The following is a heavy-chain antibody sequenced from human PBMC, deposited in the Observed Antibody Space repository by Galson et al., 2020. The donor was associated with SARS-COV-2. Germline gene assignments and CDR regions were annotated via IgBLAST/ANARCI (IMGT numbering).Heavy chain of an antibody. CDR1: GFTIKNAW. D-gene: IGHD6-6*01. V-gene: IGHV3-15*05. CDR3: STHRRPYTENY. Sequence: GGSLRLSCAASGFTIKNAWMTWVRQAPGKGLEWVGLIKSNSEGGTTRYAAPVNGRFTISRDDSKDTLYLQMNTLKIEDTGIYYCSTHRRPYTENYWGQGTLVTVSS. J-gene: IGHJ4*02. CDR2: IKSNSEGGTT.